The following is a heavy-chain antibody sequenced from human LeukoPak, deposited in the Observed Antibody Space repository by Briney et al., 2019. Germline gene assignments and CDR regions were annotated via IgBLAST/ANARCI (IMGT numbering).Heavy chain of an antibody. J-gene: IGHJ4*02. V-gene: IGHV3-23*01. D-gene: IGHD7-27*01. CDR1: GFTFSTYA. Sequence: GGSLRLSCAASGFTFSTYAVNWVRQAPGKGLEWVSSISDSGGRTYYADSVKGRFTISRDNAKNSLYLQMNSLSAEDTAMYYCARDHNWGFDYWGQGTLVTVSS. CDR3: ARDHNWGFDY. CDR2: ISDSGGRT.